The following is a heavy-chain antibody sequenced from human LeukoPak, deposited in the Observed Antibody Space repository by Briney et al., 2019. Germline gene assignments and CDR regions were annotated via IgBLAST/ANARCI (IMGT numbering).Heavy chain of an antibody. CDR3: ARWDKRSVYGGYFDS. D-gene: IGHD4-23*01. V-gene: IGHV3-7*01. CDR2: IKQDGSVT. J-gene: IGHJ4*02. CDR1: GFIFGVYA. Sequence: RSLRLSCTASGFIFGVYAMNWFRQAPRKGLEWVANIKQDGSVTYYVESVKGRFAISRNNARNSVYLQMNSLRAEDTAVYYCARWDKRSVYGGYFDSWGQGALVTVSS.